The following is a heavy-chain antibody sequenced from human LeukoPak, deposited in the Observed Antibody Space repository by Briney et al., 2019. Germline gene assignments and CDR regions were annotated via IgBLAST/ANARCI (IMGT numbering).Heavy chain of an antibody. CDR3: AKGLSSGWYGESGS. Sequence: GGSLRLSCAASGFTFSYYAMSWVRQAPGKGLEWVSAISASGGSTDYADSVKGRFTISRDNSKNTLYLQMNSLRAGDTAVFYCAKGLSSGWYGESGSWGQGTLVTVSS. CDR2: ISASGGST. J-gene: IGHJ5*02. V-gene: IGHV3-23*01. D-gene: IGHD6-19*01. CDR1: GFTFSYYA.